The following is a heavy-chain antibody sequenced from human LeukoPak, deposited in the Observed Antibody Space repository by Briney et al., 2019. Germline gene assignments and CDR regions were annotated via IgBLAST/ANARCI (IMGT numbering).Heavy chain of an antibody. D-gene: IGHD3-22*01. Sequence: GASVKVSCKASGGTFSSYAISWVRQAPGQGLEWMGGIIPIFGTANYAQKFQGRVTITADESTSTAYMELSSLRSEDTAVYYCARVTLAYYDSSGYYPRGRPFDYWGQRTLVTVSS. J-gene: IGHJ4*02. CDR3: ARVTLAYYDSSGYYPRGRPFDY. CDR2: IIPIFGTA. V-gene: IGHV1-69*13. CDR1: GGTFSSYA.